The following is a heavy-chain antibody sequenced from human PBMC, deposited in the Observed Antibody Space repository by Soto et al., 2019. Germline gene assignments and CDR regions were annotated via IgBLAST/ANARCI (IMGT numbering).Heavy chain of an antibody. V-gene: IGHV3-48*03. J-gene: IGHJ3*02. D-gene: IGHD5-18*01. CDR2: ISSSGSTV. CDR3: ARVKVDTAMSDAFDI. CDR1: GFTFSSYE. Sequence: GGSLRLSCAASGFTFSSYEMNWVRQAPGKGLEWVSYISSSGSTVYYADSVKGRFTISRDNAKNSLYLQMNSLRAEDTAVYYCARVKVDTAMSDAFDIWGQGTMVTV.